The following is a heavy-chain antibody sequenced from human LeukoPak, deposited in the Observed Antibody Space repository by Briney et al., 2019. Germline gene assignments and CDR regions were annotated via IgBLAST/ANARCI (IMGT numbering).Heavy chain of an antibody. CDR2: INPNSGGT. D-gene: IGHD6-13*01. Sequence: ASVKVSCKASGYTFTGYYVHWVRQAPGQGLEWMGWINPNSGGTNYAQKFQGRVTMTRDTSISTAYMELSRLRSDDTAVYYCARGQTSYSSSWYFSRGNWFDPWGQGTLVTVSS. CDR3: ARGQTSYSSSWYFSRGNWFDP. CDR1: GYTFTGYY. V-gene: IGHV1-2*02. J-gene: IGHJ5*02.